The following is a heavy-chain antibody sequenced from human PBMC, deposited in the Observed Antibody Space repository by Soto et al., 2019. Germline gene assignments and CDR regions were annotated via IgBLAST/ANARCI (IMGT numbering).Heavy chain of an antibody. J-gene: IGHJ4*02. D-gene: IGHD2-8*02. V-gene: IGHV3-72*01. Sequence: EVQLVESGGGLVQPGGSLRLSCAASGFTLSDHYMDWVRQAPGKGLEWVARSRNKDHSYSTEYAASVKGRFTISRDDSQNSLYLLMTSRKAEDTAVYYCVRGHWSFDYWGQGTVVTVSS. CDR1: GFTLSDHY. CDR3: VRGHWSFDY. CDR2: SRNKDHSYST.